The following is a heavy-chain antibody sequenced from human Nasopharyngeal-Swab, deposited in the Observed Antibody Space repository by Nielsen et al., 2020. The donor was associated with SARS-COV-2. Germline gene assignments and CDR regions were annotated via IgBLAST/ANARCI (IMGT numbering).Heavy chain of an antibody. V-gene: IGHV3-7*01. CDR1: GFTFSKFY. D-gene: IGHD6-13*01. Sequence: GESLKISCAASGFTFSKFYTSWVRQAAGKGLEWVANIKQDGSGSYYVDSVKGRFTISRDDANNSLYLQMNSLRAGDTGVYYCARGGSSSPFDYWGPGTLVTVSS. CDR3: ARGGSSSPFDY. CDR2: IKQDGSGS. J-gene: IGHJ4*02.